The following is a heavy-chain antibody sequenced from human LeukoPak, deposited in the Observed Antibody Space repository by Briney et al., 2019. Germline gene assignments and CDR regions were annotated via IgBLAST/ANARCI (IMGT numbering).Heavy chain of an antibody. CDR1: GFTFSSHW. V-gene: IGHV3-7*02. CDR3: ASRHSSSWYYFGY. J-gene: IGHJ4*02. D-gene: IGHD6-13*01. Sequence: GGSLRLSCAASGFTFSSHWMNWVRQAPGKGLEWVANIKEDGSEKYYVDSVKGRFTISRDNAKNSLYLQMNSLRAEDTAVYYCASRHSSSWYYFGYWGQGTLVTVSS. CDR2: IKEDGSEK.